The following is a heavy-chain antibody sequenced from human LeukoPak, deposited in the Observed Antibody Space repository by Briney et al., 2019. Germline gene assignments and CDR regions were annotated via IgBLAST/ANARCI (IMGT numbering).Heavy chain of an antibody. Sequence: GGSLRLSCAASGFTFSSYEMNWVRQAPGKGLEWVSYISSSGSTIYYADSVKGRFTISRDNAKNSLYLQMNSLRAEDTAVYYWARWIRPKYYYNMDVWGKGTTVTVSS. CDR1: GFTFSSYE. J-gene: IGHJ6*03. CDR3: ARWIRPKYYYNMDV. D-gene: IGHD5-18*01. V-gene: IGHV3-48*03. CDR2: ISSSGSTI.